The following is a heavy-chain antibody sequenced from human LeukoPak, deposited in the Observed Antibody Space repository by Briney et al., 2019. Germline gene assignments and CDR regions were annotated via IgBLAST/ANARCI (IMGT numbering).Heavy chain of an antibody. CDR1: GFTFSSYG. CDR2: ISGSGDNT. D-gene: IGHD3-22*01. J-gene: IGHJ3*02. CDR3: AKEVRGSSGRYAFDI. Sequence: GGSLRLSCAASGFTFSSYGMSWVRQAPGKGLEWVSGISGSGDNTYYADSVKGRFTISRDNSKNTLYVQVNSLGTEDTAAYYCAKEVRGSSGRYAFDIWGQGTMVTVSS. V-gene: IGHV3-23*01.